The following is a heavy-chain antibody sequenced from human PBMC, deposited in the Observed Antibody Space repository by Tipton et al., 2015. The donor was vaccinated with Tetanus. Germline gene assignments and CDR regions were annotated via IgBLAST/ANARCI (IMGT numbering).Heavy chain of an antibody. CDR2: VSYSGRT. CDR1: GGSLRNSDYY. D-gene: IGHD3-10*01. J-gene: IGHJ3*02. CDR3: ARWGDASGSTNLYAFDI. Sequence: TLSLTCIVSGGSLRNSDYYGAWVRQSPGKGLEWIGSVSYSGRTYYNPSLKSRVTMSVDTSKKDFSVRLTSVTAADTAVYYCARWGDASGSTNLYAFDIWGQGTMVSVSS. V-gene: IGHV4-39*02.